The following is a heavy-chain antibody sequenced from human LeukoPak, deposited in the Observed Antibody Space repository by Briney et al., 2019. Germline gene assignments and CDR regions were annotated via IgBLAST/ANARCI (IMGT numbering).Heavy chain of an antibody. CDR2: MNPNSGNT. CDR1: GYTFTSYD. CDR3: ARTPTITIFGVAPFNWFDP. D-gene: IGHD3-3*01. J-gene: IGHJ5*02. V-gene: IGHV1-8*01. Sequence: ASVKVSCKASGYTFTSYDINWVRQATGQGLEWMGWMNPNSGNTGYAQKFQGRVTMTRNTSISTAYMELSSLRSEDTAVYYCARTPTITIFGVAPFNWFDPWGQGTLVTVSS.